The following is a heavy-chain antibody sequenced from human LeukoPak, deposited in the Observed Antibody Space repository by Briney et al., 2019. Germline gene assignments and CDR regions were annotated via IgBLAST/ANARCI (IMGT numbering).Heavy chain of an antibody. CDR1: GFTFSSYA. Sequence: GGSLRLSCAASGFTFSSYAVSWVRQAPGKGLEWVSAISGSGGSTYYADSVKGRFTISRDNSKNTLYLQMNSLRAEETAVYYCAKDLVGATLEYYFDYWGQGTLVTVSS. CDR2: ISGSGGST. CDR3: AKDLVGATLEYYFDY. J-gene: IGHJ4*02. V-gene: IGHV3-23*01. D-gene: IGHD1-26*01.